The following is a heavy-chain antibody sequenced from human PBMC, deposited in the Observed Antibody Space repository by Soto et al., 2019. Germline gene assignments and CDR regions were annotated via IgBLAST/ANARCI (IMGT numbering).Heavy chain of an antibody. D-gene: IGHD5-12*01. CDR2: IIPIFGTA. CDR3: ARDPRGYSGYLNGMAV. Sequence: SVKVSCKASGGTFSSYAISWVRQAPGQGLEWMGGIIPIFGTANYAQKFQGRVTITADESTSTAYMELSSLRSEDTAVYYCARDPRGYSGYLNGMAVWGQGTTVTVSS. CDR1: GGTFSSYA. V-gene: IGHV1-69*13. J-gene: IGHJ6*02.